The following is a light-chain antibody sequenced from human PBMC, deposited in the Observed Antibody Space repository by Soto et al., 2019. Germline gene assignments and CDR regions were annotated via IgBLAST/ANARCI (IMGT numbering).Light chain of an antibody. J-gene: IGKJ2*01. CDR1: QTVISY. CDR2: ATT. CDR3: QQNYNTPPYT. V-gene: IGKV1-39*01. Sequence: DIQLTQSPSSLSSSVGDRVTITCRASQTVISYLNWYQQKPGQAPKLLIYATTHLQSGVPSRFSGGGSGTEFTLTISSLHPEDFATYFCQQNYNTPPYTFGQGTKLEIK.